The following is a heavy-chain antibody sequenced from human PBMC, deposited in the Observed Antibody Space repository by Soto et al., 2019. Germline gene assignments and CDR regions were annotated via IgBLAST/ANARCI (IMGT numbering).Heavy chain of an antibody. CDR1: GYTFTSYW. V-gene: IGHV5-51*01. Sequence: DSLKISCKASGYTFTSYWIAWVRQMPGKGLEWMGIIFPVDSDTAYSPSFQGQVTISADKSITTAYVQWSSLKASDTAMYYCALRRYSYGYSFSYWGQGTLVTLSA. CDR3: ALRRYSYGYSFSY. J-gene: IGHJ4*02. CDR2: IFPVDSDT. D-gene: IGHD5-18*01.